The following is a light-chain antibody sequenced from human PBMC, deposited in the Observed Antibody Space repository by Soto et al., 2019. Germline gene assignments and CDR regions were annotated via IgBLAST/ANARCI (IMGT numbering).Light chain of an antibody. Sequence: DIQMTQSPSSLSASVGDRVTITCRASQSISNYLNWYQQKPGKAPKLLIYAASTLQGGVPSTFSGSGSGSYFTLTISSLQPEDFATYYCQQSYSPPPFTFGPGTKVDI. J-gene: IGKJ3*01. V-gene: IGKV1-39*01. CDR1: QSISNY. CDR2: AAS. CDR3: QQSYSPPPFT.